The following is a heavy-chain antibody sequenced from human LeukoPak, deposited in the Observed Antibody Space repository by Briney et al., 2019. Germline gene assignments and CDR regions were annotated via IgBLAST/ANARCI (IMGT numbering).Heavy chain of an antibody. D-gene: IGHD2-15*01. CDR2: ISSNGGST. J-gene: IGHJ4*02. CDR3: ARDTVGAADY. Sequence: PGGSLRLSCAASRFTFSSYAMHWVRQAPGEGQEYVSAISSNGGSTYYANSVKGRFTISRDNSKNTLYLQMGSLRAEDMAVYYCARDTVGAADYWGQGTLVTVSS. V-gene: IGHV3-64*01. CDR1: RFTFSSYA.